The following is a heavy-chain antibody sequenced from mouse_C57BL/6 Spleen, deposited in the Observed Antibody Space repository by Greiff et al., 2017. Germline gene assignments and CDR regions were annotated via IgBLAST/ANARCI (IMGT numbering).Heavy chain of an antibody. J-gene: IGHJ2*01. CDR3: ASGGNYGDY. Sequence: QVQLQQPGAELVKPGASVKLSCKASGYTFTSYWMQWVNQRPGQGLEWIGEIDPSDSYTNYNQKFKGKATLTVDTSSSTAYMQLSSLTSEDSAVYYCASGGNYGDYWGQGTTLTVSS. CDR1: GYTFTSYW. V-gene: IGHV1-50*01. CDR2: IDPSDSYT. D-gene: IGHD2-1*01.